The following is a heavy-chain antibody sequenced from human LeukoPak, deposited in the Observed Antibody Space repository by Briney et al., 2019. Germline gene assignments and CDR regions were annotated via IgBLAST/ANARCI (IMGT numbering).Heavy chain of an antibody. CDR1: GFTFSSYA. CDR3: AKVGYSGSYSRYYGMDV. Sequence: GGSLRLSCAASGFTFSSYAMSWVRQAPGKGLEWVSAISGSGGSTYYADSVKDRFTISRDNSKSTLYLQMNSLRAEDTAVYYCAKVGYSGSYSRYYGMDVWGQGTTVTVSS. J-gene: IGHJ6*02. CDR2: ISGSGGST. V-gene: IGHV3-23*01. D-gene: IGHD1-26*01.